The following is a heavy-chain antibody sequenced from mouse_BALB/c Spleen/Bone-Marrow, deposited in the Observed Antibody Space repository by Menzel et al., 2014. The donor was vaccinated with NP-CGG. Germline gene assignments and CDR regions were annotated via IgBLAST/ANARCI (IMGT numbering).Heavy chain of an antibody. V-gene: IGHV1-14*01. D-gene: IGHD1-1*01. Sequence: EVQLQQSGPELVKPGASVKMSCKASGYTFTKYVMHWVKQTPGQGLEWIGYINPYNDGTKYNEKFKGKATLTSDKSSGTAYMELSSLTSEDAAVYYCARRPSFYCSSYGAMDYWGQGTSVTVSS. CDR3: ARRPSFYCSSYGAMDY. J-gene: IGHJ4*01. CDR2: INPYNDGT. CDR1: GYTFTKYV.